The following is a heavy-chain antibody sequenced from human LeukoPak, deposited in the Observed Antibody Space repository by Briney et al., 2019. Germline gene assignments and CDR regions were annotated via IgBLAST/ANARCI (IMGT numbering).Heavy chain of an antibody. CDR1: AVTICCFY. CDR3: ARSIKRGLFDY. D-gene: IGHD3-10*01. J-gene: IGHJ4*02. CDR2: VYYNGST. Sequence: SETLSLTCTVSAVTICCFYWNWHRQPPGKGLEWIGCVYYNGSTNYNPSLKSRVTISVVTSKSQFCLKLGSVPAADPAVYYCARSIKRGLFDYWGQGSLVTVCS. V-gene: IGHV4-59*01.